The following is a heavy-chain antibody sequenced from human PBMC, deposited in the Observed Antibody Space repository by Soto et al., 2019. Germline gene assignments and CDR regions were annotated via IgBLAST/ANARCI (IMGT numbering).Heavy chain of an antibody. Sequence: SETLSLTCTVSGGSISSYYWSWIRQPPGKGLEWIGYIYYSGSTNYNPSLESRVTISIDTSKYQFSLKLTSVTAADTAVYYCARERYSGWYYFDYWGQGSLVTVSS. D-gene: IGHD6-19*01. CDR2: IYYSGST. V-gene: IGHV4-59*01. J-gene: IGHJ4*02. CDR1: GGSISSYY. CDR3: ARERYSGWYYFDY.